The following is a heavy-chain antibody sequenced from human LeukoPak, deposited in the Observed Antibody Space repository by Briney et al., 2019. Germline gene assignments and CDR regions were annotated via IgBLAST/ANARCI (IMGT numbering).Heavy chain of an antibody. D-gene: IGHD1-26*01. J-gene: IGHJ6*02. CDR2: ISYDGSNK. V-gene: IGHV3-30-3*01. CDR3: ARASWAQSHYGMDV. CDR1: GFTFSSYA. Sequence: SGGSLRLSCAASGFTFSSYAMHWVRQAPGKGLEWVAVISYDGSNKYYADSVKGRFTISRDNSKNTLYLQMNSLRAEDTAVYYCARASWAQSHYGMDVWGQGTTVTVSS.